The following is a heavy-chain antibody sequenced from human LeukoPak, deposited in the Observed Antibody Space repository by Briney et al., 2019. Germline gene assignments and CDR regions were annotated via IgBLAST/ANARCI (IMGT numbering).Heavy chain of an antibody. J-gene: IGHJ6*03. CDR3: ARTVWSGYYYYYMDV. CDR2: IYYSGST. V-gene: IGHV4-39*07. D-gene: IGHD3-3*01. CDR1: GGSISSSSYY. Sequence: SETLSLTCTVSGGSISSSSYYWGWIRQPPGKGLEWIGSIYYSGSTYYNPSLKSRVTISVDTSKNQFSLKLSSVTAADTAVYYCARTVWSGYYYYYMDVWGKGTTVTVSS.